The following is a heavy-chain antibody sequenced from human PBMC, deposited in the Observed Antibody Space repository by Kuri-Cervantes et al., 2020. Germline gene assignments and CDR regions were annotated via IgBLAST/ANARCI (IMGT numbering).Heavy chain of an antibody. CDR2: INTNTGNP. V-gene: IGHV7-4-1*01. Sequence: ASVKVSCKASGYTFTSYAMNWVRQAPGQGLEWMGWINTNTGNPTYAQGFTGRFVFSLDTSVSTAYLQICSLKAEDTAVYYCARSGGVIAQYGMDVWGQGTTVTVSS. CDR1: GYTFTSYA. CDR3: ARSGGVIAQYGMDV. J-gene: IGHJ6*02. D-gene: IGHD3-16*02.